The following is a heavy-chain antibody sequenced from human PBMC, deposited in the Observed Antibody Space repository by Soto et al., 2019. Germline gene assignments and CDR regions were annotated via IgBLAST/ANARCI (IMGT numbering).Heavy chain of an antibody. V-gene: IGHV4-31*03. D-gene: IGHD3-10*01. CDR3: ARLLWFGELSGYYGMDV. CDR2: IYYIGRT. CDR1: GGSISSGGYY. J-gene: IGHJ6*02. Sequence: SETLSLTCTVSGGSISSGGYYWSWIRQHPGKGLEWIGYIYYIGRTYYNPSLKSRVTISVDTSKNQFSMKLSSVTAADTAVYYGARLLWFGELSGYYGMDVWGQGTTVTVSS.